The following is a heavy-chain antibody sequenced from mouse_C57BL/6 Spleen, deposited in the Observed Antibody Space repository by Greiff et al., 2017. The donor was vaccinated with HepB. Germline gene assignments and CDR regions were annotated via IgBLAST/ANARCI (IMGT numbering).Heavy chain of an antibody. CDR3: ARDHDYDGYYAMDY. Sequence: DVMLVESEGGLVQPGRSMKLSCTASGFTFSDYYMAWVRQVPEKGLEWVANINYDGSSTYYLDSLKSRFIISRDNAKNILYLQMSSLKSEDTATYYCARDHDYDGYYAMDYWGQGTSVTVSS. D-gene: IGHD2-4*01. CDR2: INYDGSST. J-gene: IGHJ4*01. V-gene: IGHV5-16*01. CDR1: GFTFSDYY.